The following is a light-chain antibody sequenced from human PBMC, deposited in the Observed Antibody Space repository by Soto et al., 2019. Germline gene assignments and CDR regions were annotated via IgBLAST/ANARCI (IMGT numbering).Light chain of an antibody. V-gene: IGLV2-11*01. J-gene: IGLJ3*02. CDR1: SSDVGGYNY. CDR3: CSYAGNSPWV. CDR2: DVS. Sequence: QSALTQPRSVSGSPGQSVTISCTGTSSDVGGYNYVSWYQQHPGKAPKLMIYDVSKWPSGVPDRFSGSKSGNTASLTISGLQAEDEADYYCCSYAGNSPWVFGGGTKVTVL.